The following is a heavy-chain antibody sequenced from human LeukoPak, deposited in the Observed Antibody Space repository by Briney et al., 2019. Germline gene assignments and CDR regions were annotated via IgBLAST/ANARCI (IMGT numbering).Heavy chain of an antibody. Sequence: GGSLRLSCAASGFTFSSYGMSWVRQAPGKGLEWVSAISGSGSSTYYADSVKGRFTISRDNSKNTMYLQMNSLRAEDTAVYYSANGCTSCYGEYWGQGTLVTVSS. CDR2: ISGSGSST. J-gene: IGHJ4*02. CDR1: GFTFSSYG. V-gene: IGHV3-23*01. D-gene: IGHD2-2*01. CDR3: ANGCTSCYGEY.